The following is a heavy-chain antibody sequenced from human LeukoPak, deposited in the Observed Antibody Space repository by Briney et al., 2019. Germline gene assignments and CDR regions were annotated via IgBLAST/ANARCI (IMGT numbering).Heavy chain of an antibody. CDR2: IRSKAYGGTT. J-gene: IGHJ5*02. CDR1: GFTFGDYA. V-gene: IGHV3-49*04. Sequence: PGRSLRLSCTASGFTFGDYAMSWVRQAPGKGLEWVGFIRSKAYGGTTEYAASVKGRFTISRDDSKSIAYLQMNSLKTEDTAVYYCTKESSGWYEGWFDPWGQGTLVTVSS. D-gene: IGHD6-19*01. CDR3: TKESSGWYEGWFDP.